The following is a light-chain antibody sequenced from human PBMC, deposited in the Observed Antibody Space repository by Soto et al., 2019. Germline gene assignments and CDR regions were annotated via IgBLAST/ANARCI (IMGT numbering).Light chain of an antibody. CDR3: QQYDPAPRT. V-gene: IGKV3-20*01. J-gene: IGKJ1*01. CDR2: GAS. Sequence: EIVLTQSPGTLSLSPGERATLSCRASQSVSSNYLAWYQQKRGQAPRLLIYGASSSATGIPTRFSGSGSGTDFTLTISRVVPEDFAVYYCQQYDPAPRTLGQGTKGEI. CDR1: QSVSSNY.